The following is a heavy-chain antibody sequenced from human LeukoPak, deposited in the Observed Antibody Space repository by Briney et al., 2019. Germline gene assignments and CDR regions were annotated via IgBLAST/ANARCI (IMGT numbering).Heavy chain of an antibody. D-gene: IGHD3-10*01. V-gene: IGHV4-4*07. CDR1: GGSVSSYY. CDR2: IYTSGST. CDR3: ARGGETRTRNAFDI. J-gene: IGHJ3*02. Sequence: SETLSLTCTVSGGSVSSYYGSWIRQPAGKGLEWIGRIYTSGSTNYNPSLKSRVTMSVDTSKNQFSLKLSSVTAADTAVYYCARGGETRTRNAFDIWGQGTMVTVSS.